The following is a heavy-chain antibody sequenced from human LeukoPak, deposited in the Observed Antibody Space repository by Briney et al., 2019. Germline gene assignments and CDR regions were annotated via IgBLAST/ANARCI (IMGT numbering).Heavy chain of an antibody. J-gene: IGHJ4*02. D-gene: IGHD3-22*01. Sequence: GASVKVSCKASGYTFTSYGISWVRQAPGQGLEWMGWISAYNGNTNYAQKLQGRVTMTTDTSTSTAYMELRSLRSDDTAVYYCARVAEEYYYDISGYYYYFDYWGQGTLVTVSS. CDR2: ISAYNGNT. CDR1: GYTFTSYG. V-gene: IGHV1-18*01. CDR3: ARVAEEYYYDISGYYYYFDY.